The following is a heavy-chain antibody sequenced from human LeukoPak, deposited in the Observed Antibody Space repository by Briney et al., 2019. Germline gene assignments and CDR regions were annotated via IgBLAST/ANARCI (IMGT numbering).Heavy chain of an antibody. V-gene: IGHV3-48*03. Sequence: GGSLRLSCAASGFTFSSYEMNWVRQAPGKGLEWVSYISSSGSTIYYADSVKGRFTISRDNAKNSLYLQMNSLRAEDTAVYYCARDEAYYDTFGMDVWGQGTTVTVSS. D-gene: IGHD3-9*01. CDR1: GFTFSSYE. CDR2: ISSSGSTI. CDR3: ARDEAYYDTFGMDV. J-gene: IGHJ6*02.